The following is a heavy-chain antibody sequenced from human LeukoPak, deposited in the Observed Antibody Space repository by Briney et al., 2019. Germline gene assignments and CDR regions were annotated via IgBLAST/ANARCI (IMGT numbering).Heavy chain of an antibody. CDR1: GGSISSTNW. CDR3: ATLKAPTTTTTRYFDY. J-gene: IGHJ4*02. V-gene: IGHV4-4*02. Sequence: SETLSLTCAVSGGSISSTNWWSWVRQPPGKGLEWIGEIYHTGSTIYNPSLKSRVTISVDKSKNQFSLKLNSVTAADTAVYFCATLKAPTTTTTRYFDYWGQGTLVTVSS. D-gene: IGHD3-9*01. CDR2: IYHTGST.